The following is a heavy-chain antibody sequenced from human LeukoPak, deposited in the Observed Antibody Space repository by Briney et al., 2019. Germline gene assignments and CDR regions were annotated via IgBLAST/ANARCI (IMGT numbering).Heavy chain of an antibody. CDR2: IIPIFGTA. CDR1: GGTFSSYA. CDR3: ARAQSGNYDFWSGYYPYFDY. Sequence: SVKVSCKASGGTFSSYAISWVRQAPGQGLEWMGGIIPIFGTANYAQKFQGRVTITADKSTSTAYMELSSLRSEDTAVYYCARAQSGNYDFWSGYYPYFDYWGQGTLVTVSS. V-gene: IGHV1-69*06. J-gene: IGHJ4*02. D-gene: IGHD3-3*01.